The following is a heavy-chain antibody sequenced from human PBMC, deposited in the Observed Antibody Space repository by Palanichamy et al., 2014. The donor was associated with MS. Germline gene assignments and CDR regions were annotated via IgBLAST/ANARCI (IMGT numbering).Heavy chain of an antibody. J-gene: IGHJ3*01. V-gene: IGHV3-53*01. D-gene: IGHD3-10*01. CDR3: ARDRSVLDAFDL. Sequence: EVQLAESGGGLIQPGGSLRLSCAASDXTVTYNYMSWVRQAPGKGLEWVSVIYSGGSTYYADPVNGRFTISRDNSKNTLYLQMNNLRAEDTAVYYCARDRSVLDAFDLWGQGTVVTVSS. CDR1: DXTVTYNY. CDR2: IYSGGST.